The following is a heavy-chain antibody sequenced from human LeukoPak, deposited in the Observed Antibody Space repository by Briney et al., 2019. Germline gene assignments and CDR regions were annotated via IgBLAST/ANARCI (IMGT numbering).Heavy chain of an antibody. CDR1: GYTFTSYG. J-gene: IGHJ4*02. CDR2: ISAYNGNT. V-gene: IGHV1-18*01. D-gene: IGHD3-22*01. CDR3: ARDLKYYYDSSGPPGGY. Sequence: ASVKVSCKASGYTFTSYGISWVRQAPGQGLEWMGWISAYNGNTNYAQKLQGRVTMTTDTSTSTAYMELRSLRSDDTSVYYCARDLKYYYDSSGPPGGYWGQGTLVTVSS.